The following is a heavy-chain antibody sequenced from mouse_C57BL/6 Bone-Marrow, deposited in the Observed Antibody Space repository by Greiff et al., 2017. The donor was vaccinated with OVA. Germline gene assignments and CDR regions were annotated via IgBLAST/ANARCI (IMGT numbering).Heavy chain of an antibody. CDR2: INYDGSST. Sequence: EVMLEESVRCLLQPGSSISLPCTTRGFSFRASCMAWVRPAPEKGLEWVANINYDGSSTYYLDSLKSRFIISRDNAKNILYLQMSSLKSEDTATYCCARHRYFHSFPSRRSSHLAPPFD. D-gene: IGHD2-12*01. CDR3: ARHRYFHSFPSRRSSHLAPPFD. CDR1: GFSFRASC. J-gene: IGHJ2*01. V-gene: IGHV5-16*01.